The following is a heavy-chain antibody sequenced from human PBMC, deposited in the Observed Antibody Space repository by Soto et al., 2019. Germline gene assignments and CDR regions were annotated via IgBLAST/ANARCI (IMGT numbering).Heavy chain of an antibody. Sequence: GGSLRLSCAASGFTFSNAWMNWVRQAPGKGLEWVGRIKSKTDGGTTDYAAPVKGRFTISRDDSKNTLYLQMNSLKTEDTAVYYCTTGSAWGPGQKSSPYYYYYYGMDVWGQGTTVTVSS. CDR1: GFTFSNAW. CDR3: TTGSAWGPGQKSSPYYYYYYGMDV. J-gene: IGHJ6*02. D-gene: IGHD1-26*01. CDR2: IKSKTDGGTT. V-gene: IGHV3-15*07.